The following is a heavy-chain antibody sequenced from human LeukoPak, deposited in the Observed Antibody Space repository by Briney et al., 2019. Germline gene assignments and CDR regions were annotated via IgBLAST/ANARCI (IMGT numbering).Heavy chain of an antibody. Sequence: ASETLSLTCAVYGGSFSGYYWSWIRQPPGKGLEWIGEINHSGSTNYNPSLKSRVTISVDTSKNQFSLKLSSVTAADTAVYYCARRFRYFDWAFDYWGQGTLVTVSS. CDR3: ARRFRYFDWAFDY. J-gene: IGHJ4*02. V-gene: IGHV4-34*01. CDR2: INHSGST. D-gene: IGHD3-9*01. CDR1: GGSFSGYY.